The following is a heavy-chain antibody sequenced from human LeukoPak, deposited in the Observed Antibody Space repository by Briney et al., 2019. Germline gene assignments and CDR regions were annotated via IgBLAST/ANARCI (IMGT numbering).Heavy chain of an antibody. CDR3: TGGGLVRGTLHWFDP. CDR2: IYYRSKWYS. Sequence: SQTLSLTCAISGVSVSGGSAGWNWIRQSPSRGLEWLGRIYYRSKWYSDYAISLKSRITINPDTSRNQFSLQLNSVTHDDTAVYYCTGGGLVRGTLHWFDPWGQGTLVTVST. V-gene: IGHV6-1*01. D-gene: IGHD3-10*01. J-gene: IGHJ5*02. CDR1: GVSVSGGSAG.